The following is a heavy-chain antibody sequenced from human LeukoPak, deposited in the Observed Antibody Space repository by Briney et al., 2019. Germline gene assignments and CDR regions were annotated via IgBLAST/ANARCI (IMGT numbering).Heavy chain of an antibody. J-gene: IGHJ4*02. D-gene: IGHD3-22*01. CDR2: IHYSGTT. CDR3: ARGYFDSSGYSNPFDY. Sequence: SETLSLTCSVSGGTISSSYWSWTRQPPGKGLEWIGYIHYSGTTKYNPSLQSRVTISVDTSKNQFSLNLRSVTAADTAVYYCARGYFDSSGYSNPFDYWGQGTLVTVSS. V-gene: IGHV4-59*01. CDR1: GGTISSSY.